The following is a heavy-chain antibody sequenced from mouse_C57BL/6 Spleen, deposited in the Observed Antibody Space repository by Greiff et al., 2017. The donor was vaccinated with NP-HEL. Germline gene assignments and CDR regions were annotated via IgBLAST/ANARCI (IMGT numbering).Heavy chain of an antibody. Sequence: QVQLKESGPGLVAPSQSLSITCTVYGYSLTRYGVHWVRQPPGKGLEWLGLIWAGGSTNYNWALMSRLSISIDNSKSLVFLIINSLQTDDTALDYCARSKYLARYWGQGTTLTVSS. CDR1: GYSLTRYG. CDR2: IWAGGST. CDR3: ARSKYLARY. J-gene: IGHJ2*01. V-gene: IGHV2-9*02. D-gene: IGHD5-1*01.